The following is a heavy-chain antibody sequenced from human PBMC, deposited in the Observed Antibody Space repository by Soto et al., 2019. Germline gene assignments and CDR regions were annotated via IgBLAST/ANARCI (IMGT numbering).Heavy chain of an antibody. CDR3: ARGGRTRGSNWFDP. CDR2: IYSSGST. V-gene: IGHV4-59*01. J-gene: IGHJ5*02. D-gene: IGHD5-12*01. Sequence: SETLSLTCTVSGDSISTFYWNWIRQPPGKGLEWIGYIYSSGSTNYNPTLKSRVTISVDTSKTQVSLRLKSVTTADTAVYYCARGGRTRGSNWFDPWGQGTLVTVSS. CDR1: GDSISTFY.